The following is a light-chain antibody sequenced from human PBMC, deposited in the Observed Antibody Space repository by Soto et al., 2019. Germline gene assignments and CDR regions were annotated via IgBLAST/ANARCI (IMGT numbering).Light chain of an antibody. J-gene: IGLJ1*01. CDR2: EVF. CDR1: SGDIGSYDY. V-gene: IGLV2-14*01. Sequence: QSVLTQPASVSGSPGQSITISCTGTSGDIGSYDYVSWYQQHPGKAPKLIIYEVFHRPSGVSNRFSGSKSDNTASLTISGLQAEDESEYYCASFTSSDTLVFGSGPRSPS. CDR3: ASFTSSDTLV.